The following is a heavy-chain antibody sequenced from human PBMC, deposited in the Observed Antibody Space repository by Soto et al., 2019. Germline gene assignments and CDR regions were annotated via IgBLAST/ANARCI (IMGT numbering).Heavy chain of an antibody. Sequence: QITLKESGPTLVKPTQTLTLTCTFSGFSLSTSGVGVGWIRQPPGKALEWLALIYWDDDKRYSPSLKSRLTITKDTSRNQVVLTMTNMDPVDTATYYCAHAPCGGWSYVPLRCYYYCMGVWGKGTTVTVSS. D-gene: IGHD1-26*01. CDR2: IYWDDDK. J-gene: IGHJ6*03. CDR3: AHAPCGGWSYVPLRCYYYCMGV. V-gene: IGHV2-5*02. CDR1: GFSLSTSGVG.